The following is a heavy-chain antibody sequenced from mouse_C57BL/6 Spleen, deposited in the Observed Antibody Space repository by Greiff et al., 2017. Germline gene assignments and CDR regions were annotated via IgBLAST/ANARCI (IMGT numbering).Heavy chain of an antibody. D-gene: IGHD4-1*02. Sequence: EVMLVESGGGLVKPGGSLKLSCAASGFTFSSYAMSWVRQTPEKRLEWVATISDGGSYTYYPDNVKGRFTISRDNAKNNLYLQMSHLKSEDTAMYYCAREPTGTRWYFDVWGTGTTVTVSS. CDR2: ISDGGSYT. CDR1: GFTFSSYA. V-gene: IGHV5-4*01. J-gene: IGHJ1*03. CDR3: AREPTGTRWYFDV.